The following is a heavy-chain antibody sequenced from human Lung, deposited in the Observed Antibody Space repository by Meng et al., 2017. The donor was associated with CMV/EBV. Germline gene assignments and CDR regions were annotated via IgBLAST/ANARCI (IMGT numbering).Heavy chain of an antibody. V-gene: IGHV1-8*01. D-gene: IGHD6-13*01. Sequence: SVXVSXXASGYTFTRYDIHWVRQATGQGLEWMGWMNPNSGNTGYAQKFQGRVTMTRNTSISTAYMEMSSLRSEDTAVYYGERNPYTSPGGLSPHFRYYYDGMDIWGQGTTVTVSS. CDR1: GYTFTRYD. CDR2: MNPNSGNT. J-gene: IGHJ6*02. CDR3: ERNPYTSPGGLSPHFRYYYDGMDI.